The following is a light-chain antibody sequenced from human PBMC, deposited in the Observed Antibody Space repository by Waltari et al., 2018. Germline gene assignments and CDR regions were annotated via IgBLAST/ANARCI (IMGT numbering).Light chain of an antibody. CDR3: QQYYNTPLT. CDR1: ESVLYSSNNKNH. J-gene: IGKJ4*01. CDR2: WAS. V-gene: IGKV4-1*01. Sequence: DIVMTQPPESLAVSLGERATISCKTSESVLYSSNNKNHLAWFQQKPGQPPRLLLYWASTRESGVPDRFIGSGSETDFTLTVTRLQAEDVAVYYCQQYYNTPLTFGGGTKVEVK.